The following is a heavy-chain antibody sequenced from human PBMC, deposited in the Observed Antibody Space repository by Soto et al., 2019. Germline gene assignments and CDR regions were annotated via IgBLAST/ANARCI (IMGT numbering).Heavy chain of an antibody. CDR2: IIPVLGTG. D-gene: IGHD5-18*01. V-gene: IGHV1-69*06. Sequence: QVQLVQSGAEVKKPGSSVKVSCKASGGTFSSYAISWVRQAPGQGLEWMGGIIPVLGTGIYAQKFQGRVTITADKSTNTAYMELSSLRSEDTAVYFCARVGVTGGYTYGLDYWGQGTLVTVSS. CDR3: ARVGVTGGYTYGLDY. J-gene: IGHJ4*02. CDR1: GGTFSSYA.